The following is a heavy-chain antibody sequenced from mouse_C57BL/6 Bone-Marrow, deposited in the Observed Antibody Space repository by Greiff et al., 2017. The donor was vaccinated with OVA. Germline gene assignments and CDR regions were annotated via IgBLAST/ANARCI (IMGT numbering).Heavy chain of an antibody. Sequence: VHVKQSGPELVKPGASVKISCKASGYSFTGYYMNWVKQSPEKSLEWIGEINPSTGGTTYNQKFKAKATLTVDKSSSTAYMQLKSLTSEDSAVYYCARRGYDAMDYWGQGTSVTVSS. CDR1: GYSFTGYY. CDR2: INPSTGGT. V-gene: IGHV1-42*01. CDR3: ARRGYDAMDY. J-gene: IGHJ4*01.